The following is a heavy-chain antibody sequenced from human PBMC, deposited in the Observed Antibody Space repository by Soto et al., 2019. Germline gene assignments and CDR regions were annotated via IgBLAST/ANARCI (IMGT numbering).Heavy chain of an antibody. D-gene: IGHD6-19*01. CDR1: GGSVSSGSYY. CDR3: ARGRAGDKWLVRFYYYYGMDV. V-gene: IGHV4-61*01. Sequence: QVQLQESDPGLVKPSETLSLTCTVSGGSVSSGSYYWSWIRQPPGKGLEWIGYIYYSGSTNYNPSLKSRVTISVDTSKNQFSLKLSSVTAADTAVYYCARGRAGDKWLVRFYYYYGMDVWGQGTTVTVSS. J-gene: IGHJ6*02. CDR2: IYYSGST.